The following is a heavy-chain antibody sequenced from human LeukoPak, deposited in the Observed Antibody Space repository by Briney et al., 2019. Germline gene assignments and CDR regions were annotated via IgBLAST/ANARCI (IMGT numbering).Heavy chain of an antibody. D-gene: IGHD5-24*01. Sequence: PGGSLRLSCAASGFSFSNYWMSWVRQAPGKGLEWVANIKEDGTEKYYVDFVKGRFTISRDNARNSLYLQMNSLRAEDTAIYYCTRVGYIDEGIDYWGQGTLVTVSS. CDR3: TRVGYIDEGIDY. CDR1: GFSFSNYW. CDR2: IKEDGTEK. J-gene: IGHJ4*02. V-gene: IGHV3-7*04.